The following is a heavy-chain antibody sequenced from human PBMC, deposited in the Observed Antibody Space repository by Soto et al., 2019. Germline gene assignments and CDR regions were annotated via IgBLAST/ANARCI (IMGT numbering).Heavy chain of an antibody. D-gene: IGHD3-3*01. J-gene: IGHJ6*02. Sequence: PSETLSLTCAVYGGSFSGYYWSWIRQPPGKGLEWIGEINHSGSTNYNPSLKSRVTMSVDTSKNQFSLKLSSVTAADTAVYYCARNGSYYDFWSGYSFGGGMDVWGQGTTVTVSS. CDR3: ARNGSYYDFWSGYSFGGGMDV. V-gene: IGHV4-34*01. CDR2: INHSGST. CDR1: GGSFSGYY.